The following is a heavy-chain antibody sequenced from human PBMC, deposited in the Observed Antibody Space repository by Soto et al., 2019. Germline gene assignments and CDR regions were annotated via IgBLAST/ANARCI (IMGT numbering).Heavy chain of an antibody. CDR1: GFTFNNYW. Sequence: EVQLVESGGGLVQPGGSLRLSCAASGFTFNNYWMSWVRRAPGKGLEWVASIKADGSETHYMDSVKGRFTISRDNAKNSLNLQMNSLRVEDTAVYYCASRHRGTPWDYWGQGTLVTVSS. D-gene: IGHD1-1*01. V-gene: IGHV3-7*03. J-gene: IGHJ4*02. CDR2: IKADGSET. CDR3: ASRHRGTPWDY.